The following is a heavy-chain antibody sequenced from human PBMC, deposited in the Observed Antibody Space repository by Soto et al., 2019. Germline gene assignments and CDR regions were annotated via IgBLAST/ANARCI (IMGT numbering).Heavy chain of an antibody. J-gene: IGHJ4*02. CDR2: INHSGST. V-gene: IGHV4-34*01. CDR1: GGAFQGYH. D-gene: IGHD2-8*02. Sequence: SGSLALTGAGFGGAFQGYHRTWIRQPPGTGLEWIGEINHSGSTNYNPSLKSRVTISVDTSKNQFSLKLTSVTAADTAVYYCARDKITGLFDSWGQGTLVTV. CDR3: ARDKITGLFDS.